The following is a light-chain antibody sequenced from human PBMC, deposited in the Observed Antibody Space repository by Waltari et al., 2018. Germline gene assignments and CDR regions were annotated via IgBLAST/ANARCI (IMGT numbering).Light chain of an antibody. Sequence: EIVLTQSPGTLSLSPGERATLSCRASQTIDSNYLAWYQQKPGQAPRLLIYGASSRATGIPDTFSGSGSGTDFTLTISRLEPEDFAVYFCQQYSSSLSLTFGGGTKVENK. CDR1: QTIDSNY. CDR2: GAS. V-gene: IGKV3-20*01. J-gene: IGKJ4*01. CDR3: QQYSSSLSLT.